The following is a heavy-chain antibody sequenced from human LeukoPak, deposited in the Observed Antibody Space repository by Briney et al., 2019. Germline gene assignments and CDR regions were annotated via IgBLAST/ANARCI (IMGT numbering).Heavy chain of an antibody. Sequence: GGSLRLSCAASGFTFSTYSMNWVRQAPGKGLEWVSAISNSGYTYYADSLKGRVTISRDNAKSSLYLQMNSLRAEDTAVYYCARDRTMTGDRGIDYWGQGTPVTVSS. CDR2: ISNSGYT. CDR1: GFTFSTYS. D-gene: IGHD3-22*01. CDR3: ARDRTMTGDRGIDY. V-gene: IGHV3-21*01. J-gene: IGHJ4*02.